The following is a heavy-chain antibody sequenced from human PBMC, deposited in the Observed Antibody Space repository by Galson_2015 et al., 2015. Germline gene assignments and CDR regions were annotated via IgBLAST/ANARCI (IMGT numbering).Heavy chain of an antibody. D-gene: IGHD3-16*01. V-gene: IGHV3-23*01. CDR2: ISYSGGST. CDR3: AKRGGHFDY. CDR1: GFTFSDHY. J-gene: IGHJ4*02. Sequence: SLRLSCAASGFTFSDHYMSWVRQAPGKGLEWVSSISYSGGSTFYADSVKGRFTISRDDSKNTVYLQINNLRADDTAVYYCAKRGGHFDYWGQGTLVTFSS.